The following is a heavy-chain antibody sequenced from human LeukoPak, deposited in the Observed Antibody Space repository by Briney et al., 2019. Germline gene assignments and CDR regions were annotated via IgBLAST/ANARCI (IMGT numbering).Heavy chain of an antibody. CDR3: AIGMAAAGTFEY. J-gene: IGHJ4*02. D-gene: IGHD6-13*01. V-gene: IGHV1-2*06. CDR1: GYTFTSYY. CDR2: INPNSGGT. Sequence: VASVKVSCKASGYTFTSYYMHWVRQAPGQGLEWMGRINPNSGGTDYAQKFQGRVTMTRDTSISTAYMELSSLRSDDTAVYYCAIGMAAAGTFEYWGQGTLVTVSS.